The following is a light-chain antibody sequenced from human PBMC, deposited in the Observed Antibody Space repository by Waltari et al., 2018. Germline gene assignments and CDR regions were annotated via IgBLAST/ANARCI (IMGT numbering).Light chain of an antibody. Sequence: QSVLTQPPPATGPPGQSVTISCPGTNIAVGASIYVSWYQQHPGKVPKLLIYEVTKRPAGVPDRFSGSKSGNTASLTVSGLQADDEADYYCSSYAHNNHFVFGTGTKVTVL. J-gene: IGLJ1*01. CDR1: NIAVGASIY. CDR3: SSYAHNNHFV. CDR2: EVT. V-gene: IGLV2-8*01.